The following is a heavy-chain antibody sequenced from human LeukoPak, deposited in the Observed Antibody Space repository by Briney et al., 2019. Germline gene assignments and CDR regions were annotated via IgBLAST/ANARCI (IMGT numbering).Heavy chain of an antibody. D-gene: IGHD6-25*01. CDR3: ATGSPGIAAAAGARNY. CDR1: GFTVGNNQ. J-gene: IGHJ4*02. CDR2: VYSGGTT. Sequence: GGSLRLSCAASGFTVGNNQMTWVRQASGKGLEWVSLVYSGGTTRYADSVKGRFTISRDNSKNTVYLQVNSLRAEDTAVYYCATGSPGIAAAAGARNYWAQGTLDTVSS. V-gene: IGHV3-66*01.